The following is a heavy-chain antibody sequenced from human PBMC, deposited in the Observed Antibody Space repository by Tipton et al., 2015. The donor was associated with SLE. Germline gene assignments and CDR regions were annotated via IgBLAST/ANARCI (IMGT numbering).Heavy chain of an antibody. CDR3: ARGAPREKEYYYYYMDV. CDR2: IHHSGST. J-gene: IGHJ6*03. CDR1: GDSISTYKW. Sequence: TLSLTCIVSGDSISTYKWWSWVRQSPGKGMEWIGHIHHSGSTNYNPSLRSRVTVSVDTSKNQFSLKLSSVTAADTAVYYCARGAPREKEYYYYYMDVWGKGTTVTVSS. V-gene: IGHV4-4*02.